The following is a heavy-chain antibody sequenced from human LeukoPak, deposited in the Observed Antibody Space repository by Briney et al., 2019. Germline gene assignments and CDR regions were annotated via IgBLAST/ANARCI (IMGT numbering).Heavy chain of an antibody. CDR2: MNPNSGNT. J-gene: IGHJ4*02. Sequence: VASVTVSCKASGYTFTSYDINWVRQATGQGLEWMGWMNPNSGNTGYAQKFQGRVTMTRNTSTSTAYMELRSLRSDDTAVYYCARQIGRSEFDYWGQGTLVTVSS. D-gene: IGHD1-26*01. V-gene: IGHV1-8*01. CDR1: GYTFTSYD. CDR3: ARQIGRSEFDY.